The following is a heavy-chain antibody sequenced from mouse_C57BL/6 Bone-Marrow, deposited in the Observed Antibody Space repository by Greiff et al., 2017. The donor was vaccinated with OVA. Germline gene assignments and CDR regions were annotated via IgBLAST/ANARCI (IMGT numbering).Heavy chain of an antibody. CDR2: IFPGSGST. Sequence: QVQLKESGPELVKPGASVKISCKASGYTFTDYYINWVKQRPGQGLEWIGWIFPGSGSTYYNEKFKGKATLTVDKSSSTAYMLLSSLTSEDSAVYFCAREGITTVVACDYWGQGTTLTVSS. V-gene: IGHV1-75*01. J-gene: IGHJ2*01. D-gene: IGHD1-1*01. CDR3: AREGITTVVACDY. CDR1: GYTFTDYY.